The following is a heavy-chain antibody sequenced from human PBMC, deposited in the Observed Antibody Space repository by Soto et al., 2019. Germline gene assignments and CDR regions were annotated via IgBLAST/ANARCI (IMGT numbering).Heavy chain of an antibody. Sequence: LSLTCFVSGYSITAGGYYWSWIRHHPGKGLEWIGSFYSSGSIIYNPSLRSRVSISGDTSSNQFSMSLTSVTAADTARYYCARMYSSGSGWFHPWGQGNLVTVSS. D-gene: IGHD3-22*01. CDR3: ARMYSSGSGWFHP. V-gene: IGHV4-31*03. CDR1: GYSITAGGYY. CDR2: FYSSGSI. J-gene: IGHJ5*02.